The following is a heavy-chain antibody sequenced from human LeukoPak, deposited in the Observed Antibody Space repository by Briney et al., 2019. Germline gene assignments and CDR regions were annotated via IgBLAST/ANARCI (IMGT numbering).Heavy chain of an antibody. CDR1: GGSISSYY. CDR3: ARVSVATIRGAYYYYMDV. V-gene: IGHV4-59*01. Sequence: PSETLSLTCTVSGGSISSYYWSWIRQPPGKGLEWIGYIYYSGSTNYNPSLKSRVTISVDTSKNQFPLKLSSVTAADTAVYYCARVSVATIRGAYYYYMDVWGKGTTVTVSS. CDR2: IYYSGST. D-gene: IGHD5-24*01. J-gene: IGHJ6*03.